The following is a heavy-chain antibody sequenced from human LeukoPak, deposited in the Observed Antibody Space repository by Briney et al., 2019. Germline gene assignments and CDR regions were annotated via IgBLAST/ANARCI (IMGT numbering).Heavy chain of an antibody. CDR2: IDSTSSFI. CDR1: GSTFSSYA. Sequence: GGPLRLSCRVFGSTFSSYAMIGVRRAPGKGLDWVSSIDSTSSFIYYADSLKGQFTISRDNAKNSLYLQMSSLRAEDTAVYYCARRMRSCSGGTCYSSFDYWGQGTLVTVSS. J-gene: IGHJ4*02. V-gene: IGHV3-21*01. D-gene: IGHD2-15*01. CDR3: ARRMRSCSGGTCYSSFDY.